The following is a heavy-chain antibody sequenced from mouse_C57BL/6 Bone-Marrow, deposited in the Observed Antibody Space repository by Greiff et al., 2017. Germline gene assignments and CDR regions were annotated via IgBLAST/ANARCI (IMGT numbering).Heavy chain of an antibody. V-gene: IGHV14-4*01. D-gene: IGHD6-1*01. CDR3: TTPLLY. CDR2: IDPENGDT. Sequence: VQLKQSGAELVRPGASAKLSCKASGFNIKDYYMHWVKQRPEQGLEWIGWIDPENGDTEYASKFKGKATITADTSSNTAYLQLSSLTYEDTAVYYCTTPLLYWDQGTLVTVSA. J-gene: IGHJ3*01. CDR1: GFNIKDYY.